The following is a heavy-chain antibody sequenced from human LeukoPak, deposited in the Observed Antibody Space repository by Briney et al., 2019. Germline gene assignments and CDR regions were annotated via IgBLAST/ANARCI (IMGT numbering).Heavy chain of an antibody. V-gene: IGHV1-18*01. J-gene: IGHJ5*02. D-gene: IGHD6-6*01. CDR1: GYTFTSYG. CDR3: ARDAPGHRVLGSSSSYDAWFDP. CDR2: ISAYNGNT. Sequence: ASVKVSCKASGYTFTSYGISWVRQAPGQGLEWMGWISAYNGNTNYAQKLQGRVTMTTDTSTSTAYMELRSLRSDDTAVYYCARDAPGHRVLGSSSSYDAWFDPWGQGTLVTVSS.